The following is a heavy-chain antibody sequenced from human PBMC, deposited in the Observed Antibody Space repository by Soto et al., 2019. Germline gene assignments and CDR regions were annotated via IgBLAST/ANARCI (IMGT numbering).Heavy chain of an antibody. J-gene: IGHJ6*02. CDR2: INHSGST. V-gene: IGHV4-34*01. D-gene: IGHD1-26*01. CDR1: GGSFSCYY. CDR3: ARTTPYYYYGMDV. Sequence: LXLTCAVYGGSFSCYYWSWIRQPPGKGLEWIGEINHSGSTNYNPSLKSRVTISVDTSKNQFSLKLSSVTAADTAVYYCARTTPYYYYGMDVWGQGTTVTAP.